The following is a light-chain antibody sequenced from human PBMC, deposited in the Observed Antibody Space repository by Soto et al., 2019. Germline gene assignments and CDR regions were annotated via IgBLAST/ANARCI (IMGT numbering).Light chain of an antibody. CDR2: AAS. Sequence: DIQLTQSPSFLSASVGDRVTITCRASQDISSYLAWYQQKPGKAPKLLIYAASTLQSGVPSRFSGSGSGTEFTLTISSLQPEDFVTYYCQQLNSYPQTFGQGTKVEIK. CDR1: QDISSY. CDR3: QQLNSYPQT. V-gene: IGKV1-9*01. J-gene: IGKJ1*01.